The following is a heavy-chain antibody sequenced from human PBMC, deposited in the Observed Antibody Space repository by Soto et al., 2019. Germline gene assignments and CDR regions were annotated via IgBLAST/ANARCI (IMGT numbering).Heavy chain of an antibody. Sequence: QLQLQESGPGLVKSSETLSLTCTVSGGSISSISYYWGWVRQPPGKGLEWIGSIKYSGHTYYNPSLKSRVTISLDTSKNQFSLRLSSVAAAETAVYYCARVHIAVVPSTIFDSWGQGALVTVSS. CDR1: GGSISSISYY. J-gene: IGHJ4*02. V-gene: IGHV4-39*01. CDR2: IKYSGHT. D-gene: IGHD2-2*01. CDR3: ARVHIAVVPSTIFDS.